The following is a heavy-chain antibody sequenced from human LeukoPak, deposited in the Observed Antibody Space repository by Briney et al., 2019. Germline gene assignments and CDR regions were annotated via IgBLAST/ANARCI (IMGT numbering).Heavy chain of an antibody. CDR1: GFTFSSYS. J-gene: IGHJ4*02. CDR3: ARETYCTSTNCPIGDYFDY. D-gene: IGHD2-2*01. Sequence: PGGSLRLSCAASGFTFSSYSMNWVRQAPGKGLEWVSSISSSSSYIYYADSVKGRFTISRDNAKNSLYLQMNSLRAEDTAVYCCARETYCTSTNCPIGDYFDYWGQGTLVTVSS. CDR2: ISSSSSYI. V-gene: IGHV3-21*01.